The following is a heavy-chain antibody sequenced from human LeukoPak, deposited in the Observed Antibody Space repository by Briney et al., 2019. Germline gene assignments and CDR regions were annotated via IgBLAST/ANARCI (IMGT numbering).Heavy chain of an antibody. CDR3: AREGWNYYDSSGSRSYGMDV. CDR2: IWYDGSNK. J-gene: IGHJ6*02. V-gene: IGHV3-33*01. Sequence: PGRSLRLSCAASGFTFSSYGMHWVRQAPGKGLEWVAVIWYDGSNKYYADSVKGRFTISRDNSKNTLYLQMNSLRAEDTAVCYCAREGWNYYDSSGSRSYGMDVWGQGTTVTVSS. CDR1: GFTFSSYG. D-gene: IGHD3-22*01.